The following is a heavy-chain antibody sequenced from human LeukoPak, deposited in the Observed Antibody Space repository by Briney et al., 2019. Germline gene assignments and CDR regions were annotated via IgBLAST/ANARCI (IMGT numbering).Heavy chain of an antibody. CDR1: GYTFTGYY. V-gene: IGHV1-46*01. Sequence: ASVKVSCKASGYTFTGYYMHWVRQAPGQGLEWMGIINPSGGSTSYAQKFQGRVTMTRDMSTSTAYMELSSLRSEDTAVYYCARDNSVEDTAWWFDPRGQGTLVTVSS. CDR2: INPSGGST. J-gene: IGHJ5*02. CDR3: ARDNSVEDTAWWFDP. D-gene: IGHD4-23*01.